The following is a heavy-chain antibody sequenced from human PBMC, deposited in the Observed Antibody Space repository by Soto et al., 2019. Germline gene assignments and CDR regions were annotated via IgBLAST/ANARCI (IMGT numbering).Heavy chain of an antibody. Sequence: ESLKISCKGSGYSFTSYWISWVRQMPGKGLEWMGRIDPSDSYTNYSPSFQGHVTISADKSISTAYLQWSSLKASDTAMYYCAIRGVVVPAAIYYYGMDVWGQGTTVTVSS. CDR1: GYSFTSYW. CDR2: IDPSDSYT. CDR3: AIRGVVVPAAIYYYGMDV. J-gene: IGHJ6*02. V-gene: IGHV5-10-1*01. D-gene: IGHD2-2*01.